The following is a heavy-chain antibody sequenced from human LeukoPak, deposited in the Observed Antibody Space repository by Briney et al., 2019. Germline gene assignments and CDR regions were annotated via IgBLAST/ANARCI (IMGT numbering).Heavy chain of an antibody. J-gene: IGHJ4*02. Sequence: GGSLRLSCAASGFTFSSYGMHWVRQAPGKGLEWVAFIRYDGSNKYYADSVKGRFTIFRDNSKNTLYLQMNSLRAEDTAVYYCAKDRGGAMATDYWGQGTLVTVSS. CDR3: AKDRGGAMATDY. CDR2: IRYDGSNK. V-gene: IGHV3-30*02. D-gene: IGHD5-24*01. CDR1: GFTFSSYG.